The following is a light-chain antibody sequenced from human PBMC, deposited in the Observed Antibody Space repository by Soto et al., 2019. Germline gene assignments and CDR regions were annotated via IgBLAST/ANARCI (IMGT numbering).Light chain of an antibody. CDR2: DNS. V-gene: IGLV1-51*01. CDR3: QTWDTSLSAVP. J-gene: IGLJ2*01. Sequence: QSVLTQPPSVSAAPGQKVTISCSGSSSSIGDNYVSWYQQLPGTDPKLLIYDNSKRPSGIPDRFSRSRSGTSATLGITGLQTGDEADYYCQTWDTSLSAVPFGGGTKLTVL. CDR1: SSSIGDNY.